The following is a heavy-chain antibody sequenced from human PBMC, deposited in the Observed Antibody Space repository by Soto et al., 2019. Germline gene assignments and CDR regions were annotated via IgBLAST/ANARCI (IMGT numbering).Heavy chain of an antibody. CDR3: ARAYYDILTGYLGAFDI. CDR2: ISAYNGNT. V-gene: IGHV1-18*01. Sequence: ASVKVSCKASGYTFTSYGISWVRQAPGQGLEWMGWISAYNGNTNYAQKLQGRVTMTTDTSTSTAYMELRSLRSDDTAVYYCARAYYDILTGYLGAFDIWGQGTMVT. J-gene: IGHJ3*02. D-gene: IGHD3-9*01. CDR1: GYTFTSYG.